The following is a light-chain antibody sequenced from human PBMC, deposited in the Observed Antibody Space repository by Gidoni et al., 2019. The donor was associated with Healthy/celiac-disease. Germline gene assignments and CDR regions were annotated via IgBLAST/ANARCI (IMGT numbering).Light chain of an antibody. CDR1: QSVSSSY. J-gene: IGKJ1*01. CDR3: QQYGSSPPAT. V-gene: IGKV3-20*01. Sequence: EIVLKQSPGTLSLSPGERATLSCRASQSVSSSYLAWYQQKPGQAPRLLIYGASSRATGIPDRFSGSGSGTDFTLTISRLEPEDFAVYYCQQYGSSPPATFGQGTKVEIK. CDR2: GAS.